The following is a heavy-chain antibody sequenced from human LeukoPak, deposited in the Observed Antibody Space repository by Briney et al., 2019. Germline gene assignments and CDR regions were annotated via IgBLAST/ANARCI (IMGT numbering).Heavy chain of an antibody. CDR1: GGSINYYY. J-gene: IGHJ1*01. Sequence: PSETLSLTCTVSGGSINYYYWSWIRQPAGKGLEWIGRIYTSGSTNYNPSLKSRVTMSVDTSKNQFSLKLSSVTAADTAVYYCARGTTVTFEYFQHWGQGTLVTVSS. D-gene: IGHD4-17*01. CDR3: ARGTTVTFEYFQH. CDR2: IYTSGST. V-gene: IGHV4-4*07.